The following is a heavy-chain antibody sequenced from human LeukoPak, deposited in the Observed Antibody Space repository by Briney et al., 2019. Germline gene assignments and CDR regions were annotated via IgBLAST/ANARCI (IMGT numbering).Heavy chain of an antibody. D-gene: IGHD3-22*01. CDR1: GFTFSSYE. CDR2: ISSSGSTI. V-gene: IGHV3-48*03. CDR3: ARPFYYYDSSGMGYYFDY. J-gene: IGHJ4*02. Sequence: GGSLRLSCAASGFTFSSYEMNWVRQVPGKGLEWVSYISSSGSTIYYADSVKGRFTISRDNAKNSLYLQMNSLRAEDTAVYYCARPFYYYDSSGMGYYFDYWGQGTLVTVSS.